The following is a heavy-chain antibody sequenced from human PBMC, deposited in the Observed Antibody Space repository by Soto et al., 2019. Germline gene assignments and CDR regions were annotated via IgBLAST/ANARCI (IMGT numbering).Heavy chain of an antibody. CDR3: ARDVVAYSSSFLFDY. V-gene: IGHV3-30*19. CDR1: GFTFSSYG. D-gene: IGHD6-6*01. Sequence: PGGSLRLSCAASGFTFSSYGMHWVRQAPGKGLEWVAVISYDGSNKYYADSVKGRFTISRDNSKNTLYLQMNSLRAEDTAVYYCARDVVAYSSSFLFDYWGQGTLVTVSS. J-gene: IGHJ4*02. CDR2: ISYDGSNK.